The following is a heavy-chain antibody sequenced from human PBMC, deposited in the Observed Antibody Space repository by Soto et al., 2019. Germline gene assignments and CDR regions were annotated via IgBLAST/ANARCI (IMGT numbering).Heavy chain of an antibody. CDR3: ARLRGRYFDWLSPQYFYY. D-gene: IGHD3-9*01. V-gene: IGHV4-59*01. J-gene: IGHJ4*02. Sequence: TLSLTCTVSGGSITTYYWSWIRQPPGKGLGWIAYINHRGTTSYNPSLKSRVTMSVDTSKNQFSLKLSSVTAADTAVYHCARLRGRYFDWLSPQYFYYWGQVTLVTVSS. CDR1: GGSITTYY. CDR2: INHRGTT.